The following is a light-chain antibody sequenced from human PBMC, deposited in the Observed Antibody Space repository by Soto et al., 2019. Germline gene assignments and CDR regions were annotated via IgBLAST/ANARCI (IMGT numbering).Light chain of an antibody. Sequence: QSVLTQPASVSGSPGQSITISCTGTSSDVGGYNYVSWYQQHPGKAPKLMIYDVSNRPSGVSNRFSGSKSGNTASLTISGLQAEDDADYYCSSYTSSSIFYVFGTGTKVTVL. CDR3: SSYTSSSIFYV. CDR1: SSDVGGYNY. V-gene: IGLV2-14*01. J-gene: IGLJ1*01. CDR2: DVS.